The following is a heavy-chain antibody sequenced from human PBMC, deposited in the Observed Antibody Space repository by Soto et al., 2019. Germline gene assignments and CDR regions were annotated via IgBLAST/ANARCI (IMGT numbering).Heavy chain of an antibody. CDR2: ISGSGVST. D-gene: IGHD6-13*01. Sequence: GGSLRLSCAAFGFTFSSYAMSWVRQAPGRGLEWVSAISGSGVSTYYADSVKGRFTISRDNSKNTLFLQMSSLRAEDTAVYYCAKYSSSWFSPFDSWGQGTLVTVSS. J-gene: IGHJ4*02. CDR1: GFTFSSYA. V-gene: IGHV3-23*01. CDR3: AKYSSSWFSPFDS.